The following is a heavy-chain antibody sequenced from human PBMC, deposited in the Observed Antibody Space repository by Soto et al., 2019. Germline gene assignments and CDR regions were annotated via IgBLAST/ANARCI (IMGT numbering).Heavy chain of an antibody. CDR1: GFTFSSYD. Sequence: EVQLVESGGGLVQPGGSLRLSCAASGFTFSSYDMHWVRQATGKGLEWVSAIGTAGETYHPGSVKGRFTISRENARNSLFLQMHSLRAGDTAVYCCARGMVRGVLRYGIDVWGQGTTVTVSS. J-gene: IGHJ6*02. D-gene: IGHD3-10*01. CDR3: ARGMVRGVLRYGIDV. V-gene: IGHV3-13*01. CDR2: IGTAGET.